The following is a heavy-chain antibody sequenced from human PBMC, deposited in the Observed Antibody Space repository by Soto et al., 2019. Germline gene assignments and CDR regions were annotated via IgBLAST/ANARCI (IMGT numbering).Heavy chain of an antibody. V-gene: IGHV4-59*08. Sequence: PSETLSLTCTVSGGSINNHYWSWIRQPPGKGLEWIGYIYYTGGTNYNPSLKSRVTISVDTSKNQFSLKLTSVTAADTAMYYFATSNYDFWSGYPPPWFDPWGQGTLVTVSS. J-gene: IGHJ5*02. CDR1: GGSINNHY. D-gene: IGHD3-3*01. CDR2: IYYTGGT. CDR3: ATSNYDFWSGYPPPWFDP.